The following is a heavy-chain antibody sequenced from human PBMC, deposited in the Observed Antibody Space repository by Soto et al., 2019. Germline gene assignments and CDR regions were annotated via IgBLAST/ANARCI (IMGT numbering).Heavy chain of an antibody. D-gene: IGHD6-13*01. CDR3: ARAAQLFYYYYYGMDV. CDR1: GGSFSGYY. CDR2: INHSGST. J-gene: IGHJ6*02. Sequence: QVQLQQWGAGLLKPSETLSLTCAVYGGSFSGYYWSWIRQPPGKGLEWIGEINHSGSTNYNPSLKSRVTISVDTSKNQFYLKLSSVTAADTAVYYCARAAQLFYYYYYGMDVWGQGTTVTVSS. V-gene: IGHV4-34*01.